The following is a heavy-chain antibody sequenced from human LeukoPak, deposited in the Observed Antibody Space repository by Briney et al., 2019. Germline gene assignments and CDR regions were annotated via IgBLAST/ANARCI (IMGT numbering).Heavy chain of an antibody. V-gene: IGHV3-66*01. J-gene: IGHJ5*02. CDR1: GFTVSSNY. CDR2: IYSGGST. CDR3: AKDQYYYDSSGYYYPNWFDP. D-gene: IGHD3-22*01. Sequence: GGSLRLSCAASGFTVSSNYMSWVRQAPGKGLEWVSVIYSGGSTSYADSVKGRFTISRDSSKNTLYLQMNSLRAEDTAVYYCAKDQYYYDSSGYYYPNWFDPWGQGTLVTVSS.